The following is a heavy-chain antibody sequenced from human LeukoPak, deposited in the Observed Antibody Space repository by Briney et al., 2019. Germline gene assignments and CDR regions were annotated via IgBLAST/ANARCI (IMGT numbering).Heavy chain of an antibody. J-gene: IGHJ4*02. V-gene: IGHV2-5*02. CDR1: GFSLSTSGVG. D-gene: IGHD3-10*01. CDR2: IYWDDDK. Sequence: SGPTLVNPTQTLMLTCTFSGFSLSTSGVGVGWIRQPPGKALEWLALIYWDDDKRHSPSLKSRLTITKDTSKNQVVLTMTNMDPVDTATYYCAHCLSITMVRGPSYYFDYWGQGTLVTVSS. CDR3: AHCLSITMVRGPSYYFDY.